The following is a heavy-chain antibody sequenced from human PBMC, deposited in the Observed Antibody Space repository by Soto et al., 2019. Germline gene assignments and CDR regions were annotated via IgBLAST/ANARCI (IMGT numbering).Heavy chain of an antibody. V-gene: IGHV1-3*01. CDR3: ARSAGGYYNWFDP. CDR1: GYTFTSYA. D-gene: IGHD3-22*01. Sequence: ASVKVSCKASGYTFTSYAMHWVRQAPGQRLEWMGWINAGNGNTKYSQKFQGRVTITRDTSASTAYMELSSLRSEDTAVYYCARSAGGYYNWFDPWGQGTLVTVSS. CDR2: INAGNGNT. J-gene: IGHJ5*02.